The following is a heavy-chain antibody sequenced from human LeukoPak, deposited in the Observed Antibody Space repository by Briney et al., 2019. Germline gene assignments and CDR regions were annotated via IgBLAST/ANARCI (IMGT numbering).Heavy chain of an antibody. Sequence: GGSLRLSCAASGFTFSSYSMNWVRQAPGKGLEWVSSISSSSSYIYYADSVKGRFTISRDNAKNSLYLQMNSLRAEDTAVYYCARDRGLDFWSGYYRFLSYYMDVWGKGTTVTVSS. CDR1: GFTFSSYS. CDR3: ARDRGLDFWSGYYRFLSYYMDV. CDR2: ISSSSSYI. J-gene: IGHJ6*03. D-gene: IGHD3-3*01. V-gene: IGHV3-21*01.